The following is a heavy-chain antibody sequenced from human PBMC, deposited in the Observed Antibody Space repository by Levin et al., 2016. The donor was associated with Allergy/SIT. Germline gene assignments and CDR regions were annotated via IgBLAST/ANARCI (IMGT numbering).Heavy chain of an antibody. CDR3: ARGSLVRGVIARYGLDV. Sequence: GESLKISCAASGFTFSSCSMSWVRQAPGKGLEWVSSINYSSDYIYYADSVKGRFTISRDNAKNSLYLQMNSLRVDDTAVYYCARGSLVRGVIARYGLDVWGQGTTVTVSS. D-gene: IGHD3-10*01. J-gene: IGHJ6*02. V-gene: IGHV3-21*01. CDR2: INYSSDYI. CDR1: GFTFSSCS.